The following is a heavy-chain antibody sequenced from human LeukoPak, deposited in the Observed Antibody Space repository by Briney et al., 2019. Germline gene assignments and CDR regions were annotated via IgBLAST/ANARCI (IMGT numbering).Heavy chain of an antibody. Sequence: ASVKVSFKASGYTFTDFYMHWVRQAPGQGLEWMGWINPNTGGTNSAQNFQGRVTMTRDTSISIAYMELSRLRSDDTAVYYCAREGTASSSPNWFDPWGQGTLVTVSS. J-gene: IGHJ5*02. CDR1: GYTFTDFY. CDR2: INPNTGGT. V-gene: IGHV1-2*02. D-gene: IGHD6-13*01. CDR3: AREGTASSSPNWFDP.